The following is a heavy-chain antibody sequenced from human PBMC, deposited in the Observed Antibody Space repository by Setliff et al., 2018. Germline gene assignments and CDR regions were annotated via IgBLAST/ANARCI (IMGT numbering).Heavy chain of an antibody. CDR3: ARGREYYYGSGTIDS. J-gene: IGHJ4*02. V-gene: IGHV4-59*01. D-gene: IGHD3-10*01. Sequence: SETLSPTCTVSGGSFTTYYWGWIRQSPGKGLEWIGYIYYSGSTNYNPALKSRVTISKDTSKNQFSLRLNSVSAADTAVYYCARGREYYYGSGTIDSWGQGTLVTVSS. CDR2: IYYSGST. CDR1: GGSFTTYY.